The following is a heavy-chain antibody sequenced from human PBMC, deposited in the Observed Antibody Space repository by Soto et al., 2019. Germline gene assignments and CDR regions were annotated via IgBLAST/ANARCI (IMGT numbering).Heavy chain of an antibody. V-gene: IGHV1-69*13. CDR3: ARESAGANFDY. D-gene: IGHD6-19*01. Sequence: SGKVSCKASGGTFSSYAISWVRQAPGQGLEWMGGIILIFGTANYAQRFQGRVTITADESTSTAYMELSSLRSEDTAVYYCARESAGANFDYWGQGTLVTVSS. CDR2: IILIFGTA. J-gene: IGHJ4*02. CDR1: GGTFSSYA.